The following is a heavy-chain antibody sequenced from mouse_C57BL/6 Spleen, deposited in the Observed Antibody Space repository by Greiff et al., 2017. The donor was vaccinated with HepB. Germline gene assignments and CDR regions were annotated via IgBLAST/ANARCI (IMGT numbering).Heavy chain of an antibody. CDR1: GYSFTDYN. V-gene: IGHV1-39*01. D-gene: IGHD1-1*01. CDR2: INPNYGTT. J-gene: IGHJ2*01. Sequence: EVHLVESGPELVKPGASVKISCKASGYSFTDYNMNWVKQSNGKSLEWIGVINPNYGTTSYNQKFKGKATLTVDQSSSTAYMQLNSLTSEDSAVYYCARGSHYYGSRGYYFDYWGQGTTLTVSS. CDR3: ARGSHYYGSRGYYFDY.